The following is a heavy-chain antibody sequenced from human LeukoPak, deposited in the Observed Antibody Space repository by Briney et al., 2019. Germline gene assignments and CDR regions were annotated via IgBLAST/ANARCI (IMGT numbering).Heavy chain of an antibody. J-gene: IGHJ4*02. V-gene: IGHV3-21*01. CDR3: ANGRDGYNLDY. D-gene: IGHD5-24*01. CDR2: ISSSSTYM. Sequence: GGSLRLSCAASGFTFSGYSMNWVRQAPGKGLEWVSSISSSSTYMYYADSLKGRFTISRDNAKNSLYLQMNSLRAEDTAVYYCANGRDGYNLDYWGQGALVTVSS. CDR1: GFTFSGYS.